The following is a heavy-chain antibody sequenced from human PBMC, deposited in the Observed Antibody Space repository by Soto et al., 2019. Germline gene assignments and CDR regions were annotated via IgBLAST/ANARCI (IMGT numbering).Heavy chain of an antibody. CDR2: ISGSGGST. CDR1: GFTFSSYA. V-gene: IGHV3-23*01. CDR3: AKVSFRGADYYYYGMDV. Sequence: PGGSLRLSCAASGFTFSSYAMSWVRQAPGKGLEWVSAISGSGGSTYYADSVKGRFTISRDNSKNTQYLQMNSLRAEDTAVYYCAKVSFRGADYYYYGMDVWGQGTTVTVSS. J-gene: IGHJ6*02.